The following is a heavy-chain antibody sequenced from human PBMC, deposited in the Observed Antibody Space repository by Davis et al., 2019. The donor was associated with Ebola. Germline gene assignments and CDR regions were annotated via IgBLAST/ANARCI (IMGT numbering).Heavy chain of an antibody. J-gene: IGHJ4*02. CDR1: GFTLNYYA. Sequence: PGGSLRPSCAPPGFTLNYYAMNWSRQAPGKGLEWVAGLTSGGDTYYVESVKGRFTISRDSSKHMLYLEMNSLRAEDTAVYHCAKGPRGMATIPFDYWGQGTLVTVSS. CDR3: AKGPRGMATIPFDY. V-gene: IGHV3-23*01. D-gene: IGHD5-24*01. CDR2: LTSGGDT.